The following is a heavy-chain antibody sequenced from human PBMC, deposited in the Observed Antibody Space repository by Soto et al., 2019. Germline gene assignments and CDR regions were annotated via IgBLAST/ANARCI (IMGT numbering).Heavy chain of an antibody. Sequence: QVQLVQSGAEVKKPGSSVKVSCKASGGTFSSYAISWVRQAPGQGLEWMGGIIPIFCTANYAQKFQGRVTITADESTSTADMELRSLRSEDPAVYYCAREVVVAATGWFDPWGQGTLVTVSS. CDR2: IIPIFCTA. J-gene: IGHJ5*02. CDR1: GGTFSSYA. D-gene: IGHD2-15*01. CDR3: AREVVVAATGWFDP. V-gene: IGHV1-69*12.